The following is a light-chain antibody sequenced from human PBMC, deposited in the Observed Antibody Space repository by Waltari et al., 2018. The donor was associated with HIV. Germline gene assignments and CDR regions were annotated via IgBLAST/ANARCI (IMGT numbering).Light chain of an antibody. CDR3: QQYYTTPLT. CDR1: QSILYSSNNKNF. J-gene: IGKJ2*01. Sequence: DIVMTQSPDSLAVSLDERATINCKSSQSILYSSNNKNFLAWYQQKPGQPTKLLIYWASTRESGVPDRFSGSGSETDFTLTISSLQAEDVAVYYCQQYYTTPLTFGQGTKLEIK. V-gene: IGKV4-1*01. CDR2: WAS.